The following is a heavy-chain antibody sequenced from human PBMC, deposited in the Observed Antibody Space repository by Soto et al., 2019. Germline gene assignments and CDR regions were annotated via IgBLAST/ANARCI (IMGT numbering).Heavy chain of an antibody. CDR3: AKDAPEFLEWLLPFYYYYGMDV. CDR1: GLTFSSYA. Sequence: GSLILSCASSGLTFSSYAMSWVRQAPGKVLEWVSAISGSGGSTYYADSVKGRFTISRDNSKNTLYLQMNSLRAEDTAVYYCAKDAPEFLEWLLPFYYYYGMDVWGQGTTVTVSS. V-gene: IGHV3-23*01. CDR2: ISGSGGST. J-gene: IGHJ6*02. D-gene: IGHD3-3*01.